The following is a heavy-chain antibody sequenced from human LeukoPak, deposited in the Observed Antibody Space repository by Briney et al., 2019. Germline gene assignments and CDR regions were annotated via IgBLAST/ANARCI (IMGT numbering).Heavy chain of an antibody. CDR3: ATPGSCSWCFDY. CDR2: IKQDGSEK. V-gene: IGHV3-7*01. Sequence: GGSLRLSCGASGFTFRTYCMSWVREAPGKGLEGVASIKQDGSEKYYVDTVKGRFTISRDNAKNSVYLQMTSLRAEDTAVYYCATPGSCSWCFDYWGQRTLLTVSS. CDR1: GFTFRTYC. J-gene: IGHJ4*02. D-gene: IGHD6-13*01.